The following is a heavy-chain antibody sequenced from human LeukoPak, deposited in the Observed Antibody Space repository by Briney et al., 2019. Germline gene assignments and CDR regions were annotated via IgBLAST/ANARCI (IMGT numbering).Heavy chain of an antibody. D-gene: IGHD3-16*01. Sequence: GGSLRLSCVASGFTFSSYWMSWVRQAPGKGLEWVANIKHDESEKNYLDSVKGRSTISRDNAQNSLYLQMNGLRVEDTAVYYCTRRLDDWGQGTLVTVSS. CDR2: IKHDESEK. V-gene: IGHV3-7*01. J-gene: IGHJ4*02. CDR3: TRRLDD. CDR1: GFTFSSYW.